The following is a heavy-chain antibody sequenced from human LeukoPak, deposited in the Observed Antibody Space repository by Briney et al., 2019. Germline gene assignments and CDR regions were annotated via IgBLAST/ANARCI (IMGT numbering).Heavy chain of an antibody. CDR2: INHSGST. CDR3: ARGVGVGATKYYYYYGMDV. Sequence: SETLSLTCAVYGGPFSGYYWSWIRQPPGKGLEWIGEINHSGSTNYNPSLKSRVTISVDTSKNQFSLKLSSVTAADTAVYYCARGVGVGATKYYYYYGMDVWGQGTTVTVSS. J-gene: IGHJ6*02. D-gene: IGHD1-26*01. V-gene: IGHV4-34*01. CDR1: GGPFSGYY.